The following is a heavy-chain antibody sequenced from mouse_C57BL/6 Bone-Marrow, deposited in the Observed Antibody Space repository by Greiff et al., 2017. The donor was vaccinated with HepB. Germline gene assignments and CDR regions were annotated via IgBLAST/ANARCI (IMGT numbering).Heavy chain of an antibody. D-gene: IGHD2-5*01. Sequence: DVQLVESGGGLVQPGESLKLSCESNEYEFPSHDMSWVRKTPEKRLELVAAINSDGGSTYYPDTMERRFIISRDNTKKTLYLQMSSLRSEDTALYYCAAYYSNYVWYFDVWGTGTTVTVSS. J-gene: IGHJ1*03. CDR2: INSDGGST. V-gene: IGHV5-2*01. CDR1: EYEFPSHD. CDR3: AAYYSNYVWYFDV.